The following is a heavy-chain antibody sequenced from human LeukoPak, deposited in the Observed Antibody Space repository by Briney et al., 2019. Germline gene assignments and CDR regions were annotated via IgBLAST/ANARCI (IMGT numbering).Heavy chain of an antibody. V-gene: IGHV1-69*01. CDR3: ARALSSGWYFDL. CDR2: IIPIFGTA. Sequence: SVKVSCKASGGTFSSYAISWVRQAPGQGLEWMGGIIPIFGTANYAQKFQGRVTITADESTRTAYMELSSLRSEDTAVYYCARALSSGWYFDLWGRGTLVTVSS. J-gene: IGHJ2*01. CDR1: GGTFSSYA. D-gene: IGHD3-10*01.